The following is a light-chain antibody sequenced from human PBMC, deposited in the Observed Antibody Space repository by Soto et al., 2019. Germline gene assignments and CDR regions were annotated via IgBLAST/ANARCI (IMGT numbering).Light chain of an antibody. CDR3: CSSAPESTYV. CDR2: RGT. CDR1: SNDVGAYDS. Sequence: VLAQPASVSGSPGQSITISCTGTSNDVGAYDSVSWYQQHPHKAPQVIIYRGTQRPSGASNRFSASTSGNAASLTISGLQADDEADYFCCSSAPESTYVCGTGTKATVL. J-gene: IGLJ1*01. V-gene: IGLV2-23*01.